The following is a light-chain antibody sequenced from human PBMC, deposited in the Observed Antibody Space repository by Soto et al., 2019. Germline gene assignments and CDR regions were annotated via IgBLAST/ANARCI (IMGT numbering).Light chain of an antibody. V-gene: IGLV2-14*01. CDR2: EVS. CDR3: SSYTSSSTYV. Sequence: QSVLTQPASVSGSPGQSITISCTGTSSDVSSYKYVSWYQQHPGKAPKLMIYEVSNRPSGVSNRFSGSKSGNTASLTISGLQAEDEADYYCSSYTSSSTYVFGTGTKLTVL. J-gene: IGLJ1*01. CDR1: SSDVSSYKY.